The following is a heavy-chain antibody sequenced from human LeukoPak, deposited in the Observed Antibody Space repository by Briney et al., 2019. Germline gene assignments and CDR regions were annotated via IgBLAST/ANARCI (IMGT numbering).Heavy chain of an antibody. CDR2: IYTSGST. CDR3: ARIGMRSRGYSSSWDYYYYYMDV. D-gene: IGHD6-13*01. J-gene: IGHJ6*03. Sequence: PSQALSLTCTVSGDSISSGTYYWNWIRQPAGKGLEWIGRIYTSGSTIYNPSLKSRVTISVDTSKNQVSLKLSSVTAADTAVYYCARIGMRSRGYSSSWDYYYYYMDVWGKGTTVTISS. CDR1: GDSISSGTYY. V-gene: IGHV4-61*02.